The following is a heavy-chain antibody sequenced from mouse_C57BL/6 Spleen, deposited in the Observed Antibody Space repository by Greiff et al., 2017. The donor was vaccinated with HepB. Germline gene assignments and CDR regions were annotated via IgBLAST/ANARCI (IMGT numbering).Heavy chain of an antibody. CDR1: GYSFTGYF. J-gene: IGHJ4*01. D-gene: IGHD2-1*01. CDR3: ARGSCYGNYDARDY. V-gene: IGHV1-20*01. Sequence: EVQLQQSGPELVKPGDSVKISCKASGYSFTGYFMNWVMQSHGKSLEWIGRINPYNGDTFYNQKFKGKATLTVDKSSSTAHMELRSLTSEASAVYYCARGSCYGNYDARDYWGQGTSVTVSS. CDR2: INPYNGDT.